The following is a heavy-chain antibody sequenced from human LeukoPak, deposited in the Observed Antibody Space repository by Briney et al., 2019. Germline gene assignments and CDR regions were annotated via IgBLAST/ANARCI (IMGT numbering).Heavy chain of an antibody. CDR3: AGVDAAMPDAFDI. D-gene: IGHD5-18*01. V-gene: IGHV3-30*02. CDR2: IRYDGSNK. Sequence: PGGSLRLSCAASGFTFSSYGMHWVRQAPGKGPEWVAFIRYDGSNKYYADSVKGRFTISRDNSKNTLYLQMNSLRVEDTAVYYCAGVDAAMPDAFDIWGQGTTVTVSS. CDR1: GFTFSSYG. J-gene: IGHJ3*02.